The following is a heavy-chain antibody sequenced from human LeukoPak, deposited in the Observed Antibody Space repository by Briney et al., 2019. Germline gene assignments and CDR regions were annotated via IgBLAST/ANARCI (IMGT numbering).Heavy chain of an antibody. V-gene: IGHV1-69*13. Sequence: GASVKVSCKASGATFSSYAISWVRQAPGQRLEWMGGIIPIFGTANYAQKFQGRVTITADESTSTTYMELSSLRSEDTAVYYCARGSYEGYSSSPFDYWGQGTLVTVSS. CDR3: ARGSYEGYSSSPFDY. CDR2: IIPIFGTA. J-gene: IGHJ4*02. CDR1: GATFSSYA. D-gene: IGHD6-13*01.